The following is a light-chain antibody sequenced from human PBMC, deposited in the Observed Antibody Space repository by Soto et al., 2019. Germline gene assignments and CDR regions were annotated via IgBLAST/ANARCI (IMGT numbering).Light chain of an antibody. J-gene: IGKJ1*01. V-gene: IGKV3-20*01. CDR1: QSVRSNF. CDR3: QQYGRSPTT. Sequence: EIVLTQSPCTLSLSRGERATLSCRASQSVRSNFLAWYQQKPGQAPRLLIYGASNRATGIPDRFSGSGSGTDFTLTISRLEPEDFAVYYCQQYGRSPTTFGQGTKVDIK. CDR2: GAS.